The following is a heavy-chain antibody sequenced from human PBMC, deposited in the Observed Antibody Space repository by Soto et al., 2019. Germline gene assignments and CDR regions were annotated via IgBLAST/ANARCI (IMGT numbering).Heavy chain of an antibody. CDR2: IRSNIDGATT. J-gene: IGHJ3*01. CDR3: TTDWGSGTHYARAFDV. CDR1: GFAFKYAR. D-gene: IGHD3-16*01. V-gene: IGHV3-15*01. Sequence: EVLLVESGGGLVKPGGSLRLSCAASGFAFKYARMTWVRQAPGKGLEWVGHIRSNIDGATTAYAAPVKGRFTISRDESKNTVDLQMNSLITEDTAVYYCTTDWGSGTHYARAFDVWGQGTMVTDSS.